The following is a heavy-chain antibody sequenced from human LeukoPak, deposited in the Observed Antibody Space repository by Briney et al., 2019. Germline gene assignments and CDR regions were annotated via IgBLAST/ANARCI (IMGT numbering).Heavy chain of an antibody. CDR2: INTDGSGT. CDR1: GFTFSNYW. Sequence: GGSLRLSCAASGFTFSNYWMHWVRQAPGKGLVWVSSINTDGSGTTYTDSVKGRFTISRDNAKNTLYLQMNGLTAEDTAVYYCTRVITYFDYWGQGTLVSVSS. D-gene: IGHD3-16*01. J-gene: IGHJ4*02. V-gene: IGHV3-74*01. CDR3: TRVITYFDY.